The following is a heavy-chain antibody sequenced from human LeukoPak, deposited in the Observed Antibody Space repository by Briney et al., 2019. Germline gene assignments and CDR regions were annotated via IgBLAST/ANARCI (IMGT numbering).Heavy chain of an antibody. CDR1: GFTFDDYG. CDR2: INWNGGST. D-gene: IGHD6-13*01. Sequence: GSLRLSCAASGFTFDDYGMSWVRQAPGKGLEGVSGINWNGGSTGYADSVKGRFTISRDNAKNSLYLQMNSLRAEDTALYYCVGGLTAAGTPAADAFDIWGQGTMVTVSS. V-gene: IGHV3-20*04. J-gene: IGHJ3*02. CDR3: VGGLTAAGTPAADAFDI.